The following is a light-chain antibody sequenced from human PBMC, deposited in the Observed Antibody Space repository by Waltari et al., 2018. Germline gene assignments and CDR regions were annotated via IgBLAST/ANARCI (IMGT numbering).Light chain of an antibody. CDR3: QQSYNTPQT. CDR2: AAS. V-gene: IGKV1-39*01. CDR1: QSISSY. J-gene: IGKJ2*01. Sequence: DIQMTQSPSSLSASVGDRVTITCRASQSISSYLNWDQQKPGKAPKLLIYAASSLQSGVPSRFSGSGSGTDFTLTISSLQPEDFATYYCQQSYNTPQTFGQGTKVEIK.